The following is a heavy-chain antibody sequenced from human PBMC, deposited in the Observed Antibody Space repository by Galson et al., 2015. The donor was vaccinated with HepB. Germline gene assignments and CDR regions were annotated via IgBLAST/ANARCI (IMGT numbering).Heavy chain of an antibody. CDR3: ASPLEGWELRGPFDY. D-gene: IGHD1-26*01. Sequence: SVKDSCKASGYTFTGYYMHWVRQAPGQGLEWMGWINPNSGGTNYAQKFQGRVTMTRDTSISTAYMELSRLRSDDTAVYYCASPLEGWELRGPFDYWGQGTLVTVSS. V-gene: IGHV1-2*02. CDR1: GYTFTGYY. J-gene: IGHJ4*02. CDR2: INPNSGGT.